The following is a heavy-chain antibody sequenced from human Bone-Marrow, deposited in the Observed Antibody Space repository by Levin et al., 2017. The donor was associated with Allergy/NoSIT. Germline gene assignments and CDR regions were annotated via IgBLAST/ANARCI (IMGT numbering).Heavy chain of an antibody. J-gene: IGHJ2*01. CDR3: VRVSCAGHCDSRDWYFDL. Sequence: PGGSLRLSCAASGFSFSSYWIHWVRQGPGKGLVWVSRINSDGRRINFADSVKGRFTISRDNAKNTVYLQMNSLTSEDTAVYYCVRVSCAGHCDSRDWYFDLWGRGTLVTVSS. V-gene: IGHV3-74*01. CDR1: GFSFSSYW. CDR2: INSDGRRI. D-gene: IGHD2-21*02.